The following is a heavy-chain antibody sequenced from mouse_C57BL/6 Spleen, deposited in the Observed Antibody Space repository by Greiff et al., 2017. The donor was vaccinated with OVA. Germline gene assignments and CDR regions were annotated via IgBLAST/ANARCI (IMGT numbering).Heavy chain of an antibody. CDR3: AKSYYGSNGWYFDV. Sequence: EVQLQQSGPVLVKPGASVKMSCKASGYTFTDYYMNWVKQSHGKSLEWIGVINPYNGGTSYNQKFKGKATLTVDKSSSTAYMELNSLTSEDSAVYYCAKSYYGSNGWYFDVWGTGTTVTVSS. J-gene: IGHJ1*03. CDR2: INPYNGGT. CDR1: GYTFTDYY. V-gene: IGHV1-19*01. D-gene: IGHD1-1*01.